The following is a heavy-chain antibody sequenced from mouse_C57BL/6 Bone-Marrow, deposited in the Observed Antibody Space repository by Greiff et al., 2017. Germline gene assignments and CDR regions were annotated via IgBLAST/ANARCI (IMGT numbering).Heavy chain of an antibody. CDR2: FHPYNDDT. J-gene: IGHJ2*01. CDR1: GYTFTTYS. Sequence: VQLQQSGAELVKPGASVMMSCKASGYTFTTYSIEWMTQNHGKSLEWIGNFHPYNDDTKYNEIFTGTATLTVEKSSSRVYLELSRLTSDDSAVYYCARGGNYGGYYFDYWGQGTTLTVSS. V-gene: IGHV1-47*01. CDR3: ARGGNYGGYYFDY. D-gene: IGHD2-1*01.